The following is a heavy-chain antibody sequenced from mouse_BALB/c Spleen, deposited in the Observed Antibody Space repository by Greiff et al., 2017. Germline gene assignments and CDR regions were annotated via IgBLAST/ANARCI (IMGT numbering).Heavy chain of an antibody. Sequence: QVQLQQSGAELARPGASVKLSCKASGYTFTSYWMQWVKQRPGQGLEWIGAIYPGDGDTRYTQKFKGKATLTADKSSSTAYMQLSSLASEDSAVYYCARGSSFFDYWGQGTTLTVSS. V-gene: IGHV1-87*01. CDR1: GYTFTSYW. CDR2: IYPGDGDT. CDR3: ARGSSFFDY. J-gene: IGHJ2*01. D-gene: IGHD1-1*01.